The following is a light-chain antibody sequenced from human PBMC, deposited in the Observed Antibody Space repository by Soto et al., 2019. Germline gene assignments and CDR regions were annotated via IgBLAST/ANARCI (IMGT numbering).Light chain of an antibody. CDR2: DAS. Sequence: EIVMTQSPATLSVSPGERATLSCRASQSIRNNLAWYQQKPGQAPRLLVYDASTRDTGIPARFSGSGSGTEFTLTISSLEYEDVVVYYCQQYSNWPPITFGQGTRLEIK. CDR1: QSIRNN. J-gene: IGKJ5*01. CDR3: QQYSNWPPIT. V-gene: IGKV3D-15*01.